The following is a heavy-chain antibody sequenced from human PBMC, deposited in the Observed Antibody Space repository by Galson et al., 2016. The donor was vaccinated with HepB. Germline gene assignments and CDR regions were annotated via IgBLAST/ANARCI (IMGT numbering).Heavy chain of an antibody. V-gene: IGHV1-18*01. J-gene: IGHJ4*02. CDR2: ISAYGGKT. D-gene: IGHD3-3*01. Sequence: SVKVSCKASGYSFRNYGITWVRQAPGQGLEWMGWISAYGGKTVYAQRFQGRLTMTTETSTTTASMQLRNLRSDDTAVYYCARGVEEDFWSGYSADYFDYWGQGTLGTVSS. CDR3: ARGVEEDFWSGYSADYFDY. CDR1: GYSFRNYG.